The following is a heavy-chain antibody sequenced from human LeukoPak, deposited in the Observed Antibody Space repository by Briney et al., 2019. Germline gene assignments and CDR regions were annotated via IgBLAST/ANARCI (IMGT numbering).Heavy chain of an antibody. CDR3: AKDAPLDGYNSYFDY. D-gene: IGHD5-24*01. Sequence: GASLRLSCAASGCTFSSYAMSWVRQAPGKGLEWVSGISGSGGSTYYADSVKGRFTISRDNSKNTLYLQMNSLRAEDTAVYYCAKDAPLDGYNSYFDYWGQGTLVTVSS. CDR2: ISGSGGST. J-gene: IGHJ4*02. V-gene: IGHV3-23*01. CDR1: GCTFSSYA.